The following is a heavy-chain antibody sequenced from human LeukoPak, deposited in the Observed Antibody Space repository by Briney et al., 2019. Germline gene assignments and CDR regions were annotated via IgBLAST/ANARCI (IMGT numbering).Heavy chain of an antibody. CDR1: GFTFSRYP. J-gene: IGHJ4*02. Sequence: GGSLRPSCATSGFTFSRYPMTWIRQAPGKGLERVSEISTSSDYTDYAASVKGRFTISRDNANNSLYLQMNSLRAEDTAVYYCVREALVSGRPGYHFDFWGQGTLVTVSS. CDR3: VREALVSGRPGYHFDF. V-gene: IGHV3-21*01. D-gene: IGHD6-6*01. CDR2: ISTSSDYT.